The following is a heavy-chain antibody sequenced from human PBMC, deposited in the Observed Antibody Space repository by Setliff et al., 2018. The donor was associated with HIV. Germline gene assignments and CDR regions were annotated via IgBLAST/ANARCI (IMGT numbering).Heavy chain of an antibody. V-gene: IGHV3-7*01. Sequence: GGSLRLSCAASGFTFTTYWMSWVRQSPGKGLEWVANINQNGREKYYVDSVKGRFTISRDNAKDLLYLQMNSLRGEDTAVYYCAGSRGYFVKADWGQGTLVTVSS. CDR2: INQNGREK. CDR3: AGSRGYFVKAD. J-gene: IGHJ4*02. CDR1: GFTFTTYW. D-gene: IGHD3-22*01.